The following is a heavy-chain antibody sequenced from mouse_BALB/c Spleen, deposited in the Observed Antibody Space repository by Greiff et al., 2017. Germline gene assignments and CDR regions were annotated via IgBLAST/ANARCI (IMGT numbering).Heavy chain of an antibody. D-gene: IGHD2-4*01. CDR2: IWWDDDK. Sequence: VKLMESGPGILKPSQTLSLTCSFSGFSLSTSGMGVGWIRQPSGKGLEWLAHIWWDDDKYYNPSLKSQLTISKDTSRNQVFLKITSVDTADTATYYCARGPPYYDYDGYYFDYWGQGTTLTVSS. J-gene: IGHJ2*01. V-gene: IGHV8-8*01. CDR1: GFSLSTSGMG. CDR3: ARGPPYYDYDGYYFDY.